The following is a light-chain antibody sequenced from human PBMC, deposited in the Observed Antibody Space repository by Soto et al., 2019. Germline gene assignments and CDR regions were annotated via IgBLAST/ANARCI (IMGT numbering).Light chain of an antibody. V-gene: IGKV3D-20*01. Sequence: EVVMTQSPATLSVSPGERATLSCGASRGVSSNLAWYQQKPGQAPRLLIYDASNRATGIPARFSGSGSGTDFTLTISRLEPDDFAVYYCQQYGSSPRTFGQGTKVDIK. CDR3: QQYGSSPRT. CDR1: RGVSSN. CDR2: DAS. J-gene: IGKJ1*01.